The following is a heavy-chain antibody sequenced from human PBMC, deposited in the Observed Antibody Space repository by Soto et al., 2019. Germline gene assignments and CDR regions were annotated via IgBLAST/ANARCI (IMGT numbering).Heavy chain of an antibody. Sequence: QVQLVQSGAEVKKPGASVKVSCKASGYTFTSYYMHWVRQAPGQGLEWMGIINPSGGSTSYAQKFQGRGTMTSDTYTSTVYMELSSLRSEDTAVYYCASGAWIMAGLWDAFDIWGQGTMVTVSS. D-gene: IGHD6-19*01. CDR3: ASGAWIMAGLWDAFDI. V-gene: IGHV1-46*03. CDR2: INPSGGST. CDR1: GYTFTSYY. J-gene: IGHJ3*02.